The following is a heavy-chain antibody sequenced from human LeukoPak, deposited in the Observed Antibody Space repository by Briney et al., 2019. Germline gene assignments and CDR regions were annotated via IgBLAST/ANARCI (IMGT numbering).Heavy chain of an antibody. J-gene: IGHJ4*02. CDR1: GGTFSSYA. CDR2: IIPIFGAA. CDR3: ASSRYFDWLAFDY. V-gene: IGHV1-69*05. Sequence: SVKVSCKASGGTFSSYAISWVRQAPGQGLEWMGGIIPIFGAANHAQKFQGRVTITTDESTSTAYMELSSLRSEDTAVYYCASSRYFDWLAFDYWGQGTLVTVSS. D-gene: IGHD3-9*01.